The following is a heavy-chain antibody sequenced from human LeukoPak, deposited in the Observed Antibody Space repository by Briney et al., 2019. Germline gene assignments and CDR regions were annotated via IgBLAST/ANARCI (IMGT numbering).Heavy chain of an antibody. J-gene: IGHJ4*02. CDR1: GYTFTSYG. CDR3: ARDVGFGEFSGDHRY. CDR2: ISAYNGNT. V-gene: IGHV1-18*01. Sequence: GASVKVSFKASGYTFTSYGISWVRQAPGQGLEWMGWISAYNGNTNYAQKLQGRVTMTTDTSTSTAYMELRSLRSDDTAVYYCARDVGFGEFSGDHRYWGQGTLVTVSS. D-gene: IGHD3-10*01.